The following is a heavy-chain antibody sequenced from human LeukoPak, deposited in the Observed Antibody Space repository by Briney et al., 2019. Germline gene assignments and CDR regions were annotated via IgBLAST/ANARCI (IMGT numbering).Heavy chain of an antibody. CDR3: SRGSGSNERGDDAFDI. J-gene: IGHJ3*02. V-gene: IGHV3-15*01. CDR2: ISSKVDGGTA. CDR1: GFSFNNAW. D-gene: IGHD3-16*01. Sequence: GGSLRLSCAASGFSFNNAWMNWVRQAPGKGLEWVGRISSKVDGGTADYAPPVKARFTISRDDSTNTLYLQLNSLRAEETRCYYCSRGSGSNERGDDAFDIWGERTMVTVSS.